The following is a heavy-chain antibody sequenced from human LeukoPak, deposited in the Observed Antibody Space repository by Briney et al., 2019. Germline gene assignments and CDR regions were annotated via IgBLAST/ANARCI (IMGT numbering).Heavy chain of an antibody. V-gene: IGHV3-7*01. Sequence: PGGSLRLSCAASGFTFRGYWMSWVRQAPGKGLEWVANMKEDGSEKYYVDSVKGRFTISRDNAKNSLNLQMDSLRVEDTAVYYCTRGDSRSKIDYWGQGTLVTVSS. D-gene: IGHD6-6*01. CDR3: TRGDSRSKIDY. CDR2: MKEDGSEK. J-gene: IGHJ4*02. CDR1: GFTFRGYW.